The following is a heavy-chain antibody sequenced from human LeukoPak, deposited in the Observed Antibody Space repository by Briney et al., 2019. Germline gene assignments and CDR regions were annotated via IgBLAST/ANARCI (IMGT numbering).Heavy chain of an antibody. J-gene: IGHJ4*02. V-gene: IGHV1-8*03. CDR1: GYTFTSYD. CDR3: ARGRVVRGVSFDY. Sequence: GASVKVSCKASGYTFTSYDINWVRQATGQGLEWMGWMNPNGGNTGYAQKFQGRVTITRNTSISTAYMELSSLRSEDTAVYYCARGRVVRGVSFDYWGQGTLVTVSS. D-gene: IGHD3-10*01. CDR2: MNPNGGNT.